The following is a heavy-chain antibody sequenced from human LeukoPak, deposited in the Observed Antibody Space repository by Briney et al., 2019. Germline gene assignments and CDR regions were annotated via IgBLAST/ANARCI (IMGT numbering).Heavy chain of an antibody. CDR1: GFTFSSYW. CDR2: IKQDGSEK. CDR3: AELGITMIGGV. J-gene: IGHJ6*04. V-gene: IGHV3-7*01. D-gene: IGHD3-10*02. Sequence: PGGSLRLSCAASGFTFSSYWMSWVRQAPGKGLEWVANIKQDGSEKYYVDSVKGRFTISRDNAKNSLYLQMNSLRAEDTAGYYCAELGITMIGGVWGKGTTVTISS.